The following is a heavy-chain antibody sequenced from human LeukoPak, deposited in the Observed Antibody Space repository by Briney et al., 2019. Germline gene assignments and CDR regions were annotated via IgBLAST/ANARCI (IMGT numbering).Heavy chain of an antibody. Sequence: GGSLRLSCAASGFTVSTNYMSWVRQAPGKGLEWVSVVYGGNTSYYADSVKGRFTISRDTPKNTVHLQMNSLRTEDTAVYYCARAYGSNSNDYWGQGTLVTVSS. CDR3: ARAYGSNSNDY. D-gene: IGHD6-13*01. J-gene: IGHJ4*02. CDR1: GFTVSTNY. V-gene: IGHV3-66*02. CDR2: VYGGNTS.